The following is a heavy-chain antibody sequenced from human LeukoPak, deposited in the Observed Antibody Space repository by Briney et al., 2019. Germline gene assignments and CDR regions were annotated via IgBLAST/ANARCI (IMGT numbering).Heavy chain of an antibody. CDR1: GFIFSVYY. Sequence: GGSLRLSCAASGFIFSVYYMTWIRQAPGKGLEWVAHIDVRGDKILYADSVKGRFSLSRDSASRSLYLRMNNLRAEGTAVYYCAREDNVWNLLYNSYMDVWGKACTVTVSS. J-gene: IGHJ6*03. CDR3: AREDNVWNLLYNSYMDV. D-gene: IGHD5-24*01. CDR2: IDVRGDKI. V-gene: IGHV3-11*01.